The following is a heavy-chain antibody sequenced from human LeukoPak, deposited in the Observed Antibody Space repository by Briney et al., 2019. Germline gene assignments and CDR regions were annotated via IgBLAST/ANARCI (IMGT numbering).Heavy chain of an antibody. J-gene: IGHJ4*02. CDR2: IRSNTYGGTT. Sequence: PGGSLRLSCTGSGFXFGDYAISWVRQAPGKGLEWVGIIRSNTYGGTTEYAASVKGRFTISRDDSKSIGYLQMNSLKTEDTAVYYCTRARGYSYGSADYYFDYWGQGTLVTVSS. D-gene: IGHD5-18*01. CDR1: GFXFGDYA. V-gene: IGHV3-49*04. CDR3: TRARGYSYGSADYYFDY.